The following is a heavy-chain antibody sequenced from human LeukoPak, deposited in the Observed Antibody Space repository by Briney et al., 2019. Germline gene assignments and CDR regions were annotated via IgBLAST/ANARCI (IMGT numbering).Heavy chain of an antibody. V-gene: IGHV4-4*07. CDR1: GGSISGDY. CDR3: ARSRDGYNYFDY. J-gene: IGHJ4*02. CDR2: IYTSGRT. Sequence: SETLSLTCTVSGGSISGDYWSWIRQPAGTGLEWIGRIYTSGRTIYNPSLKSRVTISVDTSKNQFSLKLSSVTAADTAVYYCARSRDGYNYFDYWGQGTLVTVSS. D-gene: IGHD5-24*01.